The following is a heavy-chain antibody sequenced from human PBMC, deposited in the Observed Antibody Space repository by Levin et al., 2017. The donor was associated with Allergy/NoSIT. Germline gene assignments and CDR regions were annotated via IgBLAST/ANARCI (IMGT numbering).Heavy chain of an antibody. J-gene: IGHJ4*02. V-gene: IGHV4-59*08. Sequence: SQTLSLTCTVSGGSISSYYWSWIRQPPGKGLEWIGYIYYSGSTNYNPSLKSRVTISVDTSKNQFSLKLSSVTAAATAVYYCARHPADVYYGSGRYLGGVDYWGQGTLVTVSS. CDR2: IYYSGST. CDR3: ARHPADVYYGSGRYLGGVDY. CDR1: GGSISSYY. D-gene: IGHD3-10*01.